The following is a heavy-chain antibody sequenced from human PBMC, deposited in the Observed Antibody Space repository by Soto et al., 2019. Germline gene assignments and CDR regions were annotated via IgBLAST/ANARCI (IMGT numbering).Heavy chain of an antibody. CDR2: IKQDGSEK. D-gene: IGHD6-6*01. V-gene: IGHV3-7*01. CDR1: GFTFSSYW. J-gene: IGHJ6*03. Sequence: GGSLRLSCAASGFTFSSYWMSWVRQAPGKGLEWVANIKQDGSEKYYVDSVKGRFTISRDNAKNSLYLQMNSLRAEDTAVYYCARGRGSSSPDHYYYYMDVWGKGTTVTVSS. CDR3: ARGRGSSSPDHYYYYMDV.